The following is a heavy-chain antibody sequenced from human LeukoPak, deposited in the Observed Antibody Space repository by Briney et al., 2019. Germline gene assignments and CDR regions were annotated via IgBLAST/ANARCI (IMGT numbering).Heavy chain of an antibody. CDR1: GGTFSSYA. Sequence: GASVKVSCKASGGTFSSYAISWVRQAPGQGLEWMGRIIPILGIANYAQKFQGRVTMTRDTSMSTAYMELSGLRSDDTAVYYCGRGDSYGSFDYWGQGTLVTVSS. D-gene: IGHD5-18*01. CDR2: IIPILGIA. J-gene: IGHJ4*02. CDR3: GRGDSYGSFDY. V-gene: IGHV1-69*04.